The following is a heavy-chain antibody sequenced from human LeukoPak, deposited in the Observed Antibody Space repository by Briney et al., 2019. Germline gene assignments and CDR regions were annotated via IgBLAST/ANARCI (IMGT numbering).Heavy chain of an antibody. V-gene: IGHV4-59*01. D-gene: IGHD5/OR15-5a*01. CDR3: ARAAVSTRSRFDY. J-gene: IGHJ4*02. CDR2: IYNSGNT. CDR1: GGSISGYY. Sequence: PSETLSLTCTVSGGSISGYYWSWIRQPPGKGLEWIAYIYNSGNTNYNPSLQSRVTISVDMSKNQFSLKLNSVTAADTAVYYCARAAVSTRSRFDYWGQGTLVTVSS.